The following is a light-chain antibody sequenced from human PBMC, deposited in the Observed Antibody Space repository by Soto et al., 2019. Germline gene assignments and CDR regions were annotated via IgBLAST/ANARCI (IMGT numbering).Light chain of an antibody. CDR1: QSVSSY. CDR3: QQRSNWQGT. Sequence: EIVLTQSPATLSLSPGERATLSCRASQSVSSYLAWYQQKPGQAPRLLIYDASNRATGIPARFSGSGSGTDFTITISSLEPEDFAVYYCQQRSNWQGTFGQGTKVEI. V-gene: IGKV3-11*01. CDR2: DAS. J-gene: IGKJ1*01.